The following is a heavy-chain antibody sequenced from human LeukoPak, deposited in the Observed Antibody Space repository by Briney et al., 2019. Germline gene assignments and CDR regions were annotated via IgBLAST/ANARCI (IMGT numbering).Heavy chain of an antibody. CDR2: IYHSGST. V-gene: IGHV4-30-2*01. J-gene: IGHJ6*03. Sequence: SETLSLTCTVSGGSISSGGYYWSWIRQPPGKGLEWIGYIYHSGSTYYNPSLKSRVTISVDRSRNQFSLKLSSVTAADTAVYYCARDGEPAAIGEGLYYYYYMDVWGKGTTVTVSS. CDR1: GGSISSGGYY. D-gene: IGHD2-2*02. CDR3: ARDGEPAAIGEGLYYYYYMDV.